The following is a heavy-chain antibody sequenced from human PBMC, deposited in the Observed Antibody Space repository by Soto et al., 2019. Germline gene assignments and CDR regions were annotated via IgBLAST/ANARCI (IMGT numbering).Heavy chain of an antibody. Sequence: ASVKVSCKASGYTFTSYDINWVRQATGQGLEWMGWMNPNSGNTGYAQKFQGRVTMTRNTSISTAYMELSSLRSEDTAVYYCARDGGSSENHYYYYYGRDVWGQGTTGTVS. V-gene: IGHV1-8*01. CDR3: ARDGGSSENHYYYYYGRDV. D-gene: IGHD6-6*01. CDR2: MNPNSGNT. J-gene: IGHJ6*02. CDR1: GYTFTSYD.